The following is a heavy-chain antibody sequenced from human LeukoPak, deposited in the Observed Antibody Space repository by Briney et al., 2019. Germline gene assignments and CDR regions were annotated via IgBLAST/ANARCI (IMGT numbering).Heavy chain of an antibody. V-gene: IGHV3-53*01. CDR3: TTRSWIQLLLGSDY. Sequence: PGGSLRLSCAASGFSFSSYNMNWVRQTPGKGLEWVSIIYSGGSTFYADSVKGRFTISRDNSKNTLYLQMNSLRAEDTAVYYCTTRSWIQLLLGSDYWGPGTLVTVSS. J-gene: IGHJ4*02. D-gene: IGHD5-18*01. CDR1: GFSFSSYN. CDR2: IYSGGST.